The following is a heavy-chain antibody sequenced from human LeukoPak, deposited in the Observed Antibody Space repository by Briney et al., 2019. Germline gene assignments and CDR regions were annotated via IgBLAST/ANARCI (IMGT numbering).Heavy chain of an antibody. CDR3: ARDLLPYYYDSSGYYYYYYGMDV. CDR1: GYTFTGYY. D-gene: IGHD3-22*01. V-gene: IGHV1-2*06. CDR2: INPNSGGT. J-gene: IGHJ6*02. Sequence: ASVKVSCKASGYTFTGYYMHWVRQAPGQGLEWMGRINPNSGGTNYAQKFQGRVTMTRDTSISTAYMELSRLRSDDTAVYYCARDLLPYYYDSSGYYYYYYGMDVWGQGITVTVSS.